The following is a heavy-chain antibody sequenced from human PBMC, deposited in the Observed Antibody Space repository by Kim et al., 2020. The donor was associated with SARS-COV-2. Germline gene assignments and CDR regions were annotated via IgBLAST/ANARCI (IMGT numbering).Heavy chain of an antibody. D-gene: IGHD3-22*01. CDR2: INHSGST. J-gene: IGHJ4*02. V-gene: IGHV4-34*01. CDR3: ARIRDSSGYYTSNSVSHYFDY. Sequence: SETLSLTCAVYGGSFSGYYWSWIRQPPGKGLEWIGEINHSGSTNYNPSLKSRVTISVDTSKNQFSLKLSSVTAADTAVYYCARIRDSSGYYTSNSVSHYFDYWGQGTLVTVSS. CDR1: GGSFSGYY.